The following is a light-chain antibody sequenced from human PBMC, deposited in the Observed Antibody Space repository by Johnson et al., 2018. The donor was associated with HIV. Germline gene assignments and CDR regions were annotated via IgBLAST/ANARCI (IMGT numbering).Light chain of an antibody. J-gene: IGLJ1*01. CDR1: SSNIGNNY. CDR2: DNN. CDR3: GTWDSSLSAGV. Sequence: HSVLTQPPSVSAAPGQKVTISCSGSSSNIGNNYVSWYQQLPGTAPKLLIYDNNKRPSGIPDRFSGSKSGTSATLGITGLQTWDEADYYCGTWDSSLSAGVFGTGTKVTVL. V-gene: IGLV1-51*01.